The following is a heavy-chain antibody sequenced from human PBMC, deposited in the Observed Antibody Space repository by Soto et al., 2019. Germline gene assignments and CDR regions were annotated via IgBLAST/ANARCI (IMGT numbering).Heavy chain of an antibody. CDR3: AKDTAYDSRVYYWSLNYYYDN. V-gene: IGHV3-23*01. J-gene: IGHJ4*02. Sequence: GRSLRLSSSASGFSFGTYVMGWVRQAPGKGLDWVADISFDGTNTYVADSVKGRFTISRDNSKNTLYLHMNSLRAEDTAVYYCAKDTAYDSRVYYWSLNYYYDNLGQGTLVPFPS. CDR2: ISFDGTNT. D-gene: IGHD3-22*01. CDR1: GFSFGTYV.